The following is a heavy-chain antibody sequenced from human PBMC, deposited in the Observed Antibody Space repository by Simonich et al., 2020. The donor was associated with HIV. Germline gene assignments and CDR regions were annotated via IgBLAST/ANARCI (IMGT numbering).Heavy chain of an antibody. CDR2: ISWNSGSI. CDR1: GFTFDDYA. V-gene: IGHV3-9*01. CDR3: AKGSGYSYGGPIDY. D-gene: IGHD5-18*01. Sequence: EVQLVESGGGLVQPGRSLRLSCAASGFTFDDYAMHWVRQAPGKGLEWGSGISWNSGSIAYADSVKGRFTISRDNAKNSLYLLMNSLRAEDTALYYCAKGSGYSYGGPIDYWGQGTLVTVSS. J-gene: IGHJ4*02.